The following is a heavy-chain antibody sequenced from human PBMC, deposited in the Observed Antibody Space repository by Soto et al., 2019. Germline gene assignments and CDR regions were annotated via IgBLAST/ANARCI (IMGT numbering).Heavy chain of an antibody. CDR3: ARARGTSWSNWFDP. J-gene: IGHJ5*02. V-gene: IGHV1-69*13. CDR1: GGNFTNYG. D-gene: IGHD1-26*01. CDR2: IIPLFGTT. Sequence: GASVKVSCKASGGNFTNYGISWVRQAPGQGLEWMGGIIPLFGTTNYAQKFRGRVTVTADESTSTAYMELNSLRSEDTAVYFCARARGTSWSNWFDPWGQGTLVTVSS.